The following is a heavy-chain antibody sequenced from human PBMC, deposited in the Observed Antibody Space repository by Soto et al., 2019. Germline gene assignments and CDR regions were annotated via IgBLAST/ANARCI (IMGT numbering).Heavy chain of an antibody. J-gene: IGHJ4*02. CDR1: GGSISRGDYY. CDR3: ARALGATSFLCDY. Sequence: SETMSLTCTVSGGSISRGDYYWSWIRQPPGKGLEWIGYIYYSGSTYYNPSLKSRVTISVDTSKNQFSLKLSSVTAADTAVYYCARALGATSFLCDYWGQGTLVTVSS. V-gene: IGHV4-30-4*01. CDR2: IYYSGST. D-gene: IGHD1-26*01.